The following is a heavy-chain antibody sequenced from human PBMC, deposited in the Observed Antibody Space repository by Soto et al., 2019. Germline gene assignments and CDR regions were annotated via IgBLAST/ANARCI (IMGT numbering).Heavy chain of an antibody. CDR1: GGTFWSSA. V-gene: IGHV1-69*01. Sequence: QVRLVQSGAEVKKPGSSVKVSCKASGGTFWSSAISGVRQAPGQGLQWMGGLMPTLSSTHYAQRFEGRISIAADESTSTAFLELSSLRSEDTATYYCARGTSDVVLLPGAMNEGFAYWGQGTLVTVSS. J-gene: IGHJ4*02. D-gene: IGHD2-2*01. CDR2: LMPTLSST. CDR3: ARGTSDVVLLPGAMNEGFAY.